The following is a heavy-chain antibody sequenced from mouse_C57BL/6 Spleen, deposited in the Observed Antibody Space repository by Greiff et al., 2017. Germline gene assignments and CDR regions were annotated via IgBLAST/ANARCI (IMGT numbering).Heavy chain of an antibody. V-gene: IGHV1-53*01. CDR2: INPSNGGT. J-gene: IGHJ1*03. CDR3: ARRQFARSGPSYCYFDV. D-gene: IGHD1-1*01. Sequence: QVHVKQPGTELVKPGASVKLSCKASGYTFTSYWMHWVKQRPGPGLEWIGNINPSNGGTNYNEKFKSKATLTVDNSSSTAYMQLSRLPSEDSAVYYCARRQFARSGPSYCYFDVWGTGTTVTVSS. CDR1: GYTFTSYW.